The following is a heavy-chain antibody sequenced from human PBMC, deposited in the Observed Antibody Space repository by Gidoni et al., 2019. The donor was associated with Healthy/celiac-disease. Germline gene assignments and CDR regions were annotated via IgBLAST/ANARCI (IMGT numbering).Heavy chain of an antibody. V-gene: IGHV4-34*01. CDR2: INHSGST. CDR1: GGSFSGYY. CDR3: ASTGSGWSRPFDY. Sequence: QVQLQQWGAGLLKPSETLSLTCAVYGGSFSGYYWSWIRQPPGKGREWIGEINHSGSTHYNPSLKSRVTISVDTSKNQFSLKLSAVTAADTAVYYCASTGSGWSRPFDYWGQGTLVTVSS. D-gene: IGHD6-19*01. J-gene: IGHJ4*02.